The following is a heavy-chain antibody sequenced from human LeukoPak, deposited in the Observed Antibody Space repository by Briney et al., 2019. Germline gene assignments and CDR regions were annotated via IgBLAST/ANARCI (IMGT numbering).Heavy chain of an antibody. CDR1: GYTFTSYG. J-gene: IGHJ4*02. V-gene: IGHV1-18*01. Sequence: GASVKVSCKASGYTFTSYGISWVRQAPGQGLEWMGWISAYNDNTNYAQKLQGRVAMTIDTSTSTAYMELRSLRSDDTAVYYCARGGVVTAPPYYFDCWGQGTLDTVSS. CDR3: ARGGVVTAPPYYFDC. D-gene: IGHD2-21*02. CDR2: ISAYNDNT.